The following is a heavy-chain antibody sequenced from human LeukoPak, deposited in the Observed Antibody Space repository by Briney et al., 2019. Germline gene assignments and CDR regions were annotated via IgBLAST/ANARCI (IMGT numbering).Heavy chain of an antibody. CDR2: IKQDGSEK. CDR1: GFAFSSYW. CDR3: ARDLGDSSGYSLDAFDI. Sequence: GGSLRLSCAASGFAFSSYWMSWVRQAPGKGLEWVANIKQDGSEKYYVDSVKGRFTISRDNAKNSLYLQMNSLRAEDTAVYYCARDLGDSSGYSLDAFDIWGQGTMVTVSS. D-gene: IGHD3-22*01. J-gene: IGHJ3*02. V-gene: IGHV3-7*01.